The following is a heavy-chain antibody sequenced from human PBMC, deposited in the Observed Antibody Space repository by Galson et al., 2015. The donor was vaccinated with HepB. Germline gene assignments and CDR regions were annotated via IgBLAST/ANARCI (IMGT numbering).Heavy chain of an antibody. D-gene: IGHD2-2*01. CDR3: AREPRNRQYCSSTSCSPPYFDY. V-gene: IGHV1-69*13. J-gene: IGHJ4*02. Sequence: SVKVSCKASGGTFSSYAISWVRQAPGQGLEWMGGIIPIFGTANYAQKFKGRVTITADESTSTAYMELSSLRSEDTAVYYCAREPRNRQYCSSTSCSPPYFDYWGQGTLVTVSS. CDR2: IIPIFGTA. CDR1: GGTFSSYA.